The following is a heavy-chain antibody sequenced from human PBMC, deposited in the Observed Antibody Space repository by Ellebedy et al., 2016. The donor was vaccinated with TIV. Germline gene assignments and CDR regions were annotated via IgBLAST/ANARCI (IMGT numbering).Heavy chain of an antibody. Sequence: AASVKVSCKASGYTFTGYYIHWVRQAPGQGLEWMGWINPNSGGTNYAQNFQGWVTMTRDTSISTAYMELSRLRSDDTAVYYCAREGGAYCGDDCYSTWGQGTLVTVSS. D-gene: IGHD2-21*02. CDR2: INPNSGGT. J-gene: IGHJ5*02. CDR3: AREGGAYCGDDCYST. V-gene: IGHV1-2*04. CDR1: GYTFTGYY.